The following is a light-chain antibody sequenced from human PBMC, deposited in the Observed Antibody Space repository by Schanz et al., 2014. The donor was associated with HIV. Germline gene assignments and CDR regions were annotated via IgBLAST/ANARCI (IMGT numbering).Light chain of an antibody. CDR1: SSTFRSNA. Sequence: QSVLTQPPSASGTPGQRVTISCSGSSSTFRSNAVNWYQQLPGTAPKLLIYNTYHRPSGVPDRFSGSTSDTSASLAISGLQSEDEADYYCAAWDDSLNGWVFGGGTKLTVL. V-gene: IGLV1-44*01. CDR3: AAWDDSLNGWV. J-gene: IGLJ3*02. CDR2: NTY.